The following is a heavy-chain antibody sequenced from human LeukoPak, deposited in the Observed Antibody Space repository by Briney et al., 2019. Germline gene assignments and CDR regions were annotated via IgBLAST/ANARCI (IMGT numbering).Heavy chain of an antibody. D-gene: IGHD3-10*01. V-gene: IGHV4-30-2*01. CDR1: GGSISSGGYY. Sequence: PSETLSLTCTVSGGSISSGGYYWSWIRQPPGKGLEWIGYIYHSGSTYYNPSLKSRVTISVDRSKNQFSLKLSSVTAADTALYYCAKDIRLTPYGSGSYYIDWYFDLWGRGTLVTVSS. CDR2: IYHSGST. J-gene: IGHJ2*01. CDR3: AKDIRLTPYGSGSYYIDWYFDL.